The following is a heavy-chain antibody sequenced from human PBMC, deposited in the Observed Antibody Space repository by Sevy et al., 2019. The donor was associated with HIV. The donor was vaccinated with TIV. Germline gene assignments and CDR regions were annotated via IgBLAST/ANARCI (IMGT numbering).Heavy chain of an antibody. CDR1: GFTFSNAW. J-gene: IGHJ4*02. Sequence: GESLKISCAASGFTFSNAWMNWVRRAPGKGLEWVGRIKTKTDGGTTDYAAPVKGRFTISRDDSKNTLYLQMNSLKTEDTAVYYCTTDLPYYGSGWGQGTVVTVSS. D-gene: IGHD3-10*01. V-gene: IGHV3-15*07. CDR2: IKTKTDGGTT. CDR3: TTDLPYYGSG.